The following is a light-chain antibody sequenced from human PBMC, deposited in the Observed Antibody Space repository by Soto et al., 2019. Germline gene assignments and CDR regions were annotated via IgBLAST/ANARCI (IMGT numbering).Light chain of an antibody. Sequence: DIVMTQSPDSLAVSLGERATINCKSSQSVLYSSNNKNYLAWYQQKPGQPPKLLIYWASTRESGVPDRFSGSESRKDLTLTISSLQAEDVAVYYCQQYYSTPTWTFYQGTKVEIK. CDR1: QSVLYSSNNKNY. CDR3: QQYYSTPTWT. J-gene: IGKJ1*01. V-gene: IGKV4-1*01. CDR2: WAS.